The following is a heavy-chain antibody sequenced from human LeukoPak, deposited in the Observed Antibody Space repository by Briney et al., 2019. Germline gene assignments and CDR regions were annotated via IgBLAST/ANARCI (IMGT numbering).Heavy chain of an antibody. CDR3: ARGSLYSSGRVGFDY. CDR2: INPNSGGT. J-gene: IGHJ4*02. CDR1: GYTFTGYY. Sequence: ASVKVSCKASGYTFTGYYMHSVGQAPGPRLEWMGWINPNSGGTNYAQKFQGRVTMTRDTSISTAYMELSRLRSDDTAVYYCARGSLYSSGRVGFDYWGQGTLVTVSS. V-gene: IGHV1-2*02. D-gene: IGHD6-19*01.